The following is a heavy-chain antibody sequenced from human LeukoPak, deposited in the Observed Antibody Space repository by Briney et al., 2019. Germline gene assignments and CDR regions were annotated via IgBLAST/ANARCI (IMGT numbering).Heavy chain of an antibody. D-gene: IGHD6-13*01. CDR2: IYYSGST. V-gene: IGHV4-30-4*02. J-gene: IGHJ4*02. CDR3: ARGGGSSWYPSLLDY. Sequence: SETLSLTCTVSGGSISSGDYYWSWIRQPPGKGLEWIGYIYYSGSTYYNPSLKSRVTISVDTSKNLFSLKLSSVTAADTAVYYCARGGGSSWYPSLLDYWGQGTLVTVSS. CDR1: GGSISSGDYY.